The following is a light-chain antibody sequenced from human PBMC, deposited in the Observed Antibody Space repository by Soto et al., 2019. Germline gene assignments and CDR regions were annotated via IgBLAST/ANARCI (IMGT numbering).Light chain of an antibody. CDR1: QGISSA. CDR3: QQFNNYVT. V-gene: IGKV1D-13*01. J-gene: IGKJ4*01. CDR2: DAS. Sequence: AIQLTQSPSSLSASVGDRVTITCRASQGISSALAWYRQKPGKAPKLLIYDASSLESGVPSRFSGSGSGTDFTLTISSLQPEDFATYYCQQFNNYVTFGGGTKVDIK.